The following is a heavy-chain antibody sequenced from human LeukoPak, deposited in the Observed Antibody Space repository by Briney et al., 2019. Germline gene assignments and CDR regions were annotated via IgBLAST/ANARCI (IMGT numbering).Heavy chain of an antibody. CDR1: GYTFTGYY. CDR3: ARLDYYGSGSYRYYYFDY. J-gene: IGHJ4*02. CDR2: INPNSGGT. D-gene: IGHD3-10*01. Sequence: GASVKVSCKASGYTFTGYYMHWVRQAPGQGLEWMGWINPNSGGTNYAQKFQGRVTMTRDTSISTAYMELSRLRSDDTAVYYCARLDYYGSGSYRYYYFDYWGQGTLVTVSS. V-gene: IGHV1-2*02.